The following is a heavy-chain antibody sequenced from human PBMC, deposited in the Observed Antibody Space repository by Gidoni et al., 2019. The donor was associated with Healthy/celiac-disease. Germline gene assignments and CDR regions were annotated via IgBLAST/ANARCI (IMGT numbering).Heavy chain of an antibody. CDR2: MNPNSGNT. J-gene: IGHJ4*02. CDR1: GYTFTSYD. CDR3: ARGTPEAVAGTDY. V-gene: IGHV1-8*01. D-gene: IGHD6-19*01. Sequence: QVQLVQSGPEMKKPVASVKVSCKASGYTFTSYDINWVRQATGQGLEWMGWMNPNSGNTGYAQKFQGRVTMTRNTSISTAYMELSSLRAEDTAVYYCARGTPEAVAGTDYWGQGTLVTVSS.